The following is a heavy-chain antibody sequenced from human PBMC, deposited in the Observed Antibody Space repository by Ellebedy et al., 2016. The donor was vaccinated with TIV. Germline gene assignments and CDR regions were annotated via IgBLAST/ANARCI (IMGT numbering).Heavy chain of an antibody. CDR1: GFTFGDYA. D-gene: IGHD3-10*01. V-gene: IGHV3-49*03. CDR2: IRSKAYGGTT. CDR3: TSDKTMGAFDI. Sequence: GGSLRLSXTASGFTFGDYAMSWFRQAPGKGLEWVGFIRSKAYGGTTEYAASVKGRFTISRDDSKSIAYLQMNSLKTEDTAVYYCTSDKTMGAFDIWGQGTMVTVSS. J-gene: IGHJ3*02.